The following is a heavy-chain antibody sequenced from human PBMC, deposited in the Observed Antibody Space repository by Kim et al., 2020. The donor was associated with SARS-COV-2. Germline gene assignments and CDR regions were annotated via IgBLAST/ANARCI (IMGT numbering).Heavy chain of an antibody. CDR1: GFTFSSYS. CDR3: AREGRAVDLHHCSSTSCYGNYDYGMDV. CDR2: ISSSSSYI. Sequence: GGSLRLSCAASGFTFSSYSMNWVRQAPGKGLEWVSSISSSSSYIYYADSVKGRFTISRDNAKNSLYLQMNSLRAEDTAVYYCAREGRAVDLHHCSSTSCYGNYDYGMDVWGQGTTVTVSS. J-gene: IGHJ6*02. D-gene: IGHD2-2*01. V-gene: IGHV3-21*01.